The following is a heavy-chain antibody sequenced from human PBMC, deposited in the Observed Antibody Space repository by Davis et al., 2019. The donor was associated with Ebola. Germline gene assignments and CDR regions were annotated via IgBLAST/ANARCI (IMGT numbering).Heavy chain of an antibody. CDR1: GFTFSNAW. J-gene: IGHJ4*02. CDR3: TTVGSIAAAGDY. V-gene: IGHV3-15*07. Sequence: GESLKISCAASGFTFSNAWMNWVRQAPGKGLEWVGRIKSKTDGGTTDYAAPMKGRFTISRDDPKNTLYLQMNSLKTEDTAVYYCTTVGSIAAAGDYWGQGTLVTVSS. D-gene: IGHD6-13*01. CDR2: IKSKTDGGTT.